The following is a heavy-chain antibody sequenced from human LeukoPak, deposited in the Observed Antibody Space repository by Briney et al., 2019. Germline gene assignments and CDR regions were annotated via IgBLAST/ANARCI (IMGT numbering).Heavy chain of an antibody. D-gene: IGHD5-12*01. V-gene: IGHV4-34*01. J-gene: IGHJ4*02. CDR1: GGSFSGYY. Sequence: SETLSLTCAVYGGSFSGYYWSWIRQPPGKGLEWIGEINHSGSTNYNPSLKSRVTVSVDTSKNQFSLKLSSVTAADTAVYYCARGRWLRSAFDYWGQGTLVTVSS. CDR2: INHSGST. CDR3: ARGRWLRSAFDY.